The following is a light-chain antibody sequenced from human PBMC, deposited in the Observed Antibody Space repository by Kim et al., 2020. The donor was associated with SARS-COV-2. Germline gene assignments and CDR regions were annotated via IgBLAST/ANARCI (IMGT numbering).Light chain of an antibody. CDR2: EVS. Sequence: QSALTQPPSASGSPGQLVTISCTGTSSDVGGYNYVSWYQQHPGKAPKLMIYEVSKRPSGVPDRFSGSKSGNTASLTVSGLQAEDEADYYCTSYAGSNNFVLFGGGTQLTVL. CDR1: SSDVGGYNY. CDR3: TSYAGSNNFVL. V-gene: IGLV2-8*01. J-gene: IGLJ2*01.